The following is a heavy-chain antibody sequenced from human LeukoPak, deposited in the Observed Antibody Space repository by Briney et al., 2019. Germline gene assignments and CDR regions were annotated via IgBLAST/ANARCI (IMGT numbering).Heavy chain of an antibody. J-gene: IGHJ4*02. Sequence: GESLQISCKGSGYSFTSYWIGWGRPLPGKGLGWMGIIYPGDSDTRYSPSFQGQVTISADKSISTAYLQWSSLKASDTAMYYCARRAAAAGSGGFDYWGQGTLVTVSS. CDR1: GYSFTSYW. CDR3: ARRAAAAGSGGFDY. D-gene: IGHD6-13*01. V-gene: IGHV5-51*01. CDR2: IYPGDSDT.